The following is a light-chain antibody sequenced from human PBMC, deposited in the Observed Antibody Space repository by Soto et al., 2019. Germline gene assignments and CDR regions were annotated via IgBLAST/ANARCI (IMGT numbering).Light chain of an antibody. CDR3: QQYNNWPFT. CDR1: QSISSN. CDR2: GAS. J-gene: IGKJ3*01. Sequence: EIVMTQSPATLSVSPGERATLSCRASQSISSNLAWYQQNPGQAPRLLIYGASTRATGIPVTFSGSGSGTEFTLTISSLQSEDFAVYYCQQYNNWPFTFGPGTKVDIK. V-gene: IGKV3D-15*01.